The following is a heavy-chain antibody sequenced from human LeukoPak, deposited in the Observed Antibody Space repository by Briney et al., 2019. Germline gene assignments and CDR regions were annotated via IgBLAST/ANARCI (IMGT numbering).Heavy chain of an antibody. V-gene: IGHV1-8*01. CDR2: MNPNSGNT. CDR1: GYTFTSYD. J-gene: IGHJ3*02. CDR3: ARDGCGGDCYSDAFDI. D-gene: IGHD2-21*02. Sequence: GASVKVSCKASGYTFTSYDINWVRQATGQGLEWMGWMNPNSGNTGYAQKFQGRVTMTRHTSITTAYMELSSLRSEDTAVYYCARDGCGGDCYSDAFDIWGQGTMVTVSS.